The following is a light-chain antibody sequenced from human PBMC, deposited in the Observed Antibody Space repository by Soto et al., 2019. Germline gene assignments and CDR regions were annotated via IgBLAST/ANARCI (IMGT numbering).Light chain of an antibody. V-gene: IGKV3-20*01. J-gene: IGKJ1*01. CDR3: QRYGGPSWT. CDR1: QSVTSNY. CDR2: GAS. Sequence: EIVLTQSPGTLSLSPGERATLSCRASQSVTSNYLAWYQQKPDQAPRLLIFGASSRATGIPDKFSGSGSGTDFSLTISRLEPDDFVVYYCQRYGGPSWTFGQGTRVEIK.